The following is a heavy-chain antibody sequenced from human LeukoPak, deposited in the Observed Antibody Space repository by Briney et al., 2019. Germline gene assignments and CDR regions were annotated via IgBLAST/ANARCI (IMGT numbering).Heavy chain of an antibody. CDR2: INHSGST. D-gene: IGHD3-16*01. J-gene: IGHJ6*02. Sequence: PSETLSLTCAVYGGSFSGYYWSWIRQPPGKGLEWIGEINHSGSTNYNPSLKSRVTISVDTSKNQFSLKLSSVTAADTAVYHCARGQGGYYYYYGMDVWGQGTTVTVSS. CDR3: ARGQGGYYYYYGMDV. V-gene: IGHV4-34*01. CDR1: GGSFSGYY.